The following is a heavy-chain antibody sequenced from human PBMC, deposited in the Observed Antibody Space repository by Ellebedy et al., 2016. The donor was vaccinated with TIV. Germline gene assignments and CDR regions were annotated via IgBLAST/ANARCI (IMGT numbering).Heavy chain of an antibody. D-gene: IGHD3-22*01. Sequence: SETLSLTCAVSGGSISSYYWSWIRQPAGKGLEWIGYIYYSGSTNYNPSLKSRVTISVDTSKNQFSLKLSSVTAADTAVYYCARENYYDSRGYSDYWGQGTLVTVSS. CDR3: ARENYYDSRGYSDY. V-gene: IGHV4-59*12. J-gene: IGHJ4*02. CDR1: GGSISSYY. CDR2: IYYSGST.